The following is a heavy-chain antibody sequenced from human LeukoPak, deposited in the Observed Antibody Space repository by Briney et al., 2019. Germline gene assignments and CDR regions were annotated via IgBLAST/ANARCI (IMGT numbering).Heavy chain of an antibody. J-gene: IGHJ4*02. CDR3: ARGIIGGFYDYVWGSYRYVDY. D-gene: IGHD3-16*02. CDR1: GYTFTSYD. CDR2: MNPNSGNT. Sequence: ASVKVSCKASGYTFTSYDINWVRQATGQGLEWMGWMNPNSGNTGYAQKFQGRVTMTRNTSISTAYMELSSLRSEDTAVYYCARGIIGGFYDYVWGSYRYVDYWGQGTLVTVSS. V-gene: IGHV1-8*01.